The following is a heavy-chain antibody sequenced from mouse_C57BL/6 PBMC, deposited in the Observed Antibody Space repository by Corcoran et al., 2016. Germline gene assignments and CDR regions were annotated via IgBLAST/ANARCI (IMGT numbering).Heavy chain of an antibody. CDR1: GYTFTDYY. CDR2: IKPNTGGT. CDR3: ARLITMVRPYYYAMDY. Sequence: EVRLQQSGPERVKPGASVKISGKASGYTFTDYYLNWVKQSHGKSLEWIGDIKPNTGGTSYNQKFKGKATLTVDKSSSTAYMELRGLTAEDSAVYYCARLITMVRPYYYAMDYWGQGTSVTVTS. V-gene: IGHV1-26*01. J-gene: IGHJ4*01. D-gene: IGHD1-1*02.